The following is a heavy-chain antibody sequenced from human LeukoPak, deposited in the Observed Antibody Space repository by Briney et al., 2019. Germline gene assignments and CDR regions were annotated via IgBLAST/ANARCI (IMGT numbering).Heavy chain of an antibody. CDR3: AREYYGSGSYYNWFDP. Sequence: SQTLSLTCTVSGGSISSGDYYWSWIRQPPGKGLEWIGYIYYSGSTYYNPSLKSRVTISVDTSKNQFSLKLSSVTAADTAVCYCAREYYGSGSYYNWFDPWGQGTLVTVSS. V-gene: IGHV4-30-4*01. D-gene: IGHD3-10*01. CDR1: GGSISSGDYY. J-gene: IGHJ5*02. CDR2: IYYSGST.